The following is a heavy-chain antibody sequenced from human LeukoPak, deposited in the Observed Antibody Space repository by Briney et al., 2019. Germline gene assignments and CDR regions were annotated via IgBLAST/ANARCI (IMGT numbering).Heavy chain of an antibody. CDR1: GGSISSYY. D-gene: IGHD3-16*01. J-gene: IGHJ6*03. CDR2: IYYSGST. CDR3: ARETSQKGAHYMDV. V-gene: IGHV4-59*01. Sequence: SETLSLTCTVSGGSISSYYWSWIRQPPGKGLEWIGYIYYSGSTSYKPSLKSRVTISVNTSKNQFSLKLRSVTAADTAVYYCARETSQKGAHYMDVWGKGTTVTISS.